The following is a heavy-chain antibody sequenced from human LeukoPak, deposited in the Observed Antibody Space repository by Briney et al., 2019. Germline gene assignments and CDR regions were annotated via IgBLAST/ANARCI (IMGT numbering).Heavy chain of an antibody. Sequence: PGGSLRLSCAASGFTVSSNYMSWVRQAPGKGLEWVSVIYSGGSTYYAASVKGRFTISRDNSKNTLYLEMNSLRDEDTAVYYCAGNYYVEYFYIWGQGTMVTVSS. CDR3: AGNYYVEYFYI. J-gene: IGHJ3*02. CDR2: IYSGGST. CDR1: GFTVSSNY. V-gene: IGHV3-66*02. D-gene: IGHD3-10*02.